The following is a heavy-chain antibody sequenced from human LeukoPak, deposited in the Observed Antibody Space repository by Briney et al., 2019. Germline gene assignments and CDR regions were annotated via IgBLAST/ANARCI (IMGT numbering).Heavy chain of an antibody. D-gene: IGHD4/OR15-4a*01. V-gene: IGHV4-4*07. J-gene: IGHJ5*02. CDR3: SRGGANDL. Sequence: SETLSLTCTVSGGSINSYYWSWIRQPAGKGLEWMGRIFTSGSAAYNPSLKSRVTMSLDTSKNQFFLKLSSVTAADTAAYFCSRGGANDLWGQGTLVTVSS. CDR2: IFTSGSA. CDR1: GGSINSYY.